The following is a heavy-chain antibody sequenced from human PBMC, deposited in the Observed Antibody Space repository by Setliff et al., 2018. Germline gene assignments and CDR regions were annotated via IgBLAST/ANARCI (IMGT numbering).Heavy chain of an antibody. CDR1: GYTFTSYY. J-gene: IGHJ6*02. CDR2: MNPNSGNT. CDR3: ARPMYDILTGPPYGMDV. Sequence: GASVKVSCKASGYTFTSYYMHWVRQATGQGLEWMGWMNPNSGNTGYAQKFQGRVTMTRNTSISTAYMELSSLRSEDTAVYYCARPMYDILTGPPYGMDVWGQGTTVTVSS. V-gene: IGHV1-8*02. D-gene: IGHD3-9*01.